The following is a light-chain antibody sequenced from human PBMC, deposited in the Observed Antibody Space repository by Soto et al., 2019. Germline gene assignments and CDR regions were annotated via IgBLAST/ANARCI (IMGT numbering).Light chain of an antibody. CDR1: RSVSSSY. CDR3: QQDYNSLT. V-gene: IGKV3D-7*01. CDR2: NAF. Sequence: EILMTQSPATLSLSPGERATLSCRASRSVSSSYLSWYQQKPGQAPRLLLYNAFIRATGVPARFSGSGSGTDFTLTMSSLQPEDSAVYYCQQDYNSLTFGGGTKVEIK. J-gene: IGKJ4*01.